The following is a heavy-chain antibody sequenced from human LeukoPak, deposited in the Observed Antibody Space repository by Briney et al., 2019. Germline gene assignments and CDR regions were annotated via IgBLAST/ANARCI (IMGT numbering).Heavy chain of an antibody. Sequence: ASVKVSCKASGYPFSAHFLNWVRQAPGQGLEWMGNIDTTTGNPRYAQDFTGRFVFSLDTSVSTAYLQITSLKADDTAAYYCVRGTRTPGMDYWGQGTQVTVSS. J-gene: IGHJ4*02. D-gene: IGHD3-10*01. CDR2: IDTTTGNP. V-gene: IGHV7-4-1*02. CDR1: GYPFSAHF. CDR3: VRGTRTPGMDY.